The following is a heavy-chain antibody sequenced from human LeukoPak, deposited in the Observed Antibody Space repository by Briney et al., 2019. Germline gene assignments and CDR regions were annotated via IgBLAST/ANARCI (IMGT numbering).Heavy chain of an antibody. D-gene: IGHD4-17*01. V-gene: IGHV3-15*01. CDR3: TTDPYGDSYYYYYMDV. Sequence: GGSLRLSCAASGFTFSNAWMSWVRQAPGKGLEWVGRINSKTDGGTTDYAAPVKGRFTISRDDSKNTLYLQMNSLKTEDTAVYYCTTDPYGDSYYYYYMDVWGKGTTVTVSS. J-gene: IGHJ6*03. CDR2: INSKTDGGTT. CDR1: GFTFSNAW.